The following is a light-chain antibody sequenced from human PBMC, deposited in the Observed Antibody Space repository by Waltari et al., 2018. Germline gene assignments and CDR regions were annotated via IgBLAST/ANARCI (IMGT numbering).Light chain of an antibody. CDR3: QCYDSRLSGSL. CDR2: ANP. CDR1: SSNIGAGYL. Sequence: QSVLTQPPSVSGAPGQRVAIPCTGSSSNIGAGYLFPWYQQLPGTAPKLLIYANPNRPSGVPDRFSASKSGTSASLAITGLQPGDEADYYCQCYDSRLSGSLFGGGTKVTVL. V-gene: IGLV1-40*01. J-gene: IGLJ2*01.